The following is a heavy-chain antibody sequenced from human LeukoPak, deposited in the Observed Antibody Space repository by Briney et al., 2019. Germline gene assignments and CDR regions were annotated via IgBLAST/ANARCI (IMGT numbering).Heavy chain of an antibody. Sequence: GGSLRLSCAVSGFTFSSYWMTWVRQAPGKGLEWVAHIKPDGSEKYYVDSVKGRFTISRDNAKNSLYLQMNSLRAEDTAVYYCARSGAGSDYWGQGTLVTVSS. D-gene: IGHD1-14*01. CDR3: ARSGAGSDY. J-gene: IGHJ4*02. CDR1: GFTFSSYW. CDR2: IKPDGSEK. V-gene: IGHV3-7*01.